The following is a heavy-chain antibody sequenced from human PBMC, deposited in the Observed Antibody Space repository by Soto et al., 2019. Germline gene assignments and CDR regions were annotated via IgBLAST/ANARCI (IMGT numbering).Heavy chain of an antibody. D-gene: IGHD1-7*01. J-gene: IGHJ6*02. CDR1: GGTFSSYA. CDR2: IIPIFGTA. Sequence: QVQLVQSGAEVKKPGSSVKVSCKASGGTFSSYAISWVRQAPGQGLEWMGGIIPIFGTANYAQKFQGRVTITADESTSTAYMELSSLRSEDTAVYYCARGHNWNYALPIYYYYYGMDVWGQGTTVTVSS. CDR3: ARGHNWNYALPIYYYYYGMDV. V-gene: IGHV1-69*01.